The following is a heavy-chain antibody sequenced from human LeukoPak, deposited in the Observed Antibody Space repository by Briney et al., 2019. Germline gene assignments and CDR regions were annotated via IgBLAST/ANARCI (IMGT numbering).Heavy chain of an antibody. CDR1: GYTFTGYY. CDR3: ARDYFGLVAYAGLVY. D-gene: IGHD3/OR15-3a*01. V-gene: IGHV1-69*13. Sequence: GASVKVSCKASGYTFTGYYMHWVRQAPGQGLEWMGGIIPIFGTANYAQKFQGRVTITADESTSTAYMELSSLRSEDTAVYYCARDYFGLVAYAGLVYWGQGTLVTVSS. CDR2: IIPIFGTA. J-gene: IGHJ4*02.